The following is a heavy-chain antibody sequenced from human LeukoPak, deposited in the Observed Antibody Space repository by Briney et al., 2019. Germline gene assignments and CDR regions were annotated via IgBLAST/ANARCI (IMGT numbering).Heavy chain of an antibody. J-gene: IGHJ4*02. CDR3: AREGSYDGSTMWYFDY. D-gene: IGHD3-22*01. Sequence: GGSLRLSCAASGFTVSSNYMAWVRQAPGKGLEWVSVIYSGGTIYYAGSVKGRFTISRDNSKNTLYLQMNSLRAEDTAVYYCAREGSYDGSTMWYFDYWGQGTLVTVSS. CDR2: IYSGGTI. CDR1: GFTVSSNY. V-gene: IGHV3-53*01.